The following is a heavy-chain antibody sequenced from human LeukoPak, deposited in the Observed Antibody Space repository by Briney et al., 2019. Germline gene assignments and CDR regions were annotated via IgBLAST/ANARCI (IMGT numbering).Heavy chain of an antibody. CDR1: GYSFSTYW. Sequence: LGESLKISCKGSGYSFSTYWIGWVRQMPGKGLEWMGVIYPGDSDTRYSPSFQGQVTISADKSINTAYLQWSSLKASDTAMYYCARPPTSREDCWGQGTLVTVSS. CDR2: IYPGDSDT. J-gene: IGHJ4*02. CDR3: ARPPTSREDC. D-gene: IGHD1-26*01. V-gene: IGHV5-51*01.